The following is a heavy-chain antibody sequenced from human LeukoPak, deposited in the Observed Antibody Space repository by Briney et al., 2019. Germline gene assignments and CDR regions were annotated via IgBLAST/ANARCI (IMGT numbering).Heavy chain of an antibody. CDR3: ARDRSMVRGVIRWFDP. Sequence: ASVKVSCKASAYTFTSYAMHWVRQAPGQRLEWMGWINAGNGNTKYSQKFQGRVTITRDTSASTAYMELSSLRSEDTAVYYCARDRSMVRGVIRWFDPWGQGTLVTVSS. CDR1: AYTFTSYA. D-gene: IGHD3-10*01. J-gene: IGHJ5*02. CDR2: INAGNGNT. V-gene: IGHV1-3*01.